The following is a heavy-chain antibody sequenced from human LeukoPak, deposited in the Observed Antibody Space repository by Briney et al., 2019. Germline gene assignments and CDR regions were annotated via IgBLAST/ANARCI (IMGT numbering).Heavy chain of an antibody. CDR1: GYTFTSYD. Sequence: ASVKVSCKASGYTFTSYDINWVRQATGQGLEWMGWVNPNSGNTGYAQKFQGRVTMTRNTSISTAYMELSSLRSEDTAVYYCARARVGGKAARHKYYFDYWGQGTLVTVSS. CDR3: ARARVGGKAARHKYYFDY. J-gene: IGHJ4*02. D-gene: IGHD6-6*01. CDR2: VNPNSGNT. V-gene: IGHV1-8*01.